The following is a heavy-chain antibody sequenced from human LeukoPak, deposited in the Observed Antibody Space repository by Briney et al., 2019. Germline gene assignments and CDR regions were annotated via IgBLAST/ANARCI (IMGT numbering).Heavy chain of an antibody. D-gene: IGHD6-13*01. J-gene: IGHJ4*02. CDR1: DGSISSGSYY. V-gene: IGHV4-61*02. CDR2: ISTSGST. CDR3: ARAAAAGLDS. Sequence: SETLSLTCTVSDGSISSGSYYWTWIRQPAVKGLEWIGRISTSGSTNYNPSLKSRVTISADTSKNQFSLKLNSVTAADTAVYYCARAAAAGLDSWGQGTLVTVSS.